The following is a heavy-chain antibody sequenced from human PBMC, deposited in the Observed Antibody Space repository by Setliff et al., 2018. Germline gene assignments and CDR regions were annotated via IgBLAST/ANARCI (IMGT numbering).Heavy chain of an antibody. J-gene: IGHJ6*03. CDR2: IHYSGTT. D-gene: IGHD2-21*01. CDR3: ARGLEGEDYFYYMDV. Sequence: SETLSLTCTVSGVSINSGTYYWAWIRQPPGKGLEWIGRIHYSGTTYYNASLKSRVTMSVDTSKNQFSLNLSSVTAADTAVYYCARGLEGEDYFYYMDVWGKGNTVTV. V-gene: IGHV4-39*01. CDR1: GVSINSGTYY.